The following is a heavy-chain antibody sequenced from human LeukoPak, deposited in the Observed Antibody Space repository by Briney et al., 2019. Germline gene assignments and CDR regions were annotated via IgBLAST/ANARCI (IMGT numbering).Heavy chain of an antibody. CDR1: GGSISSGDYY. J-gene: IGHJ1*01. CDR3: ARVPGGSYSSSWYYYFQH. D-gene: IGHD6-13*01. CDR2: IYYSGST. V-gene: IGHV4-30-4*08. Sequence: NPSETLSLTCTVSGGSISSGDYYWSWIRQPPGKGLEWIGYIYYSGSTYYNPSLKSRVTISVDTSKNQFSLKLSSVTAADTAVYYCARVPGGSYSSSWYYYFQHWGRGTLVTVSS.